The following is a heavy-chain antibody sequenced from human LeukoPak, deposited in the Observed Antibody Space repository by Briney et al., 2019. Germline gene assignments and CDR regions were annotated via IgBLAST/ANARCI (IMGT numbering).Heavy chain of an antibody. D-gene: IGHD2-15*01. CDR1: GLTFSTYA. CDR3: ARYCSRSTCQGSSYYFGMDV. J-gene: IGHJ6*02. V-gene: IGHV3-23*01. Sequence: GGGLRHTPAASGLTFSTYAMNWVRPAPGKRLEWVSTISGSGDTTYYADSVKGRFTISRDNSKNTLFLQMDSLRAEDTAVFYCARYCSRSTCQGSSYYFGMDVWGQGTTVTVSS. CDR2: ISGSGDTT.